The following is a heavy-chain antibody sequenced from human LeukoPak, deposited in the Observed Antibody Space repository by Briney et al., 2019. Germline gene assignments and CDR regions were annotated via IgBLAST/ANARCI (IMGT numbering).Heavy chain of an antibody. Sequence: ASVKVSCTASGYTFTGYYMHWVRQAPGQGLEWMGRISPNSGGTNYAQKFQGRVTMTRDTSTSTAYMELSRLRSDDTAVYYCARDWITMVRGVGNGMDVWGQGTTVTVSS. J-gene: IGHJ6*02. D-gene: IGHD3-10*01. CDR1: GYTFTGYY. CDR3: ARDWITMVRGVGNGMDV. CDR2: ISPNSGGT. V-gene: IGHV1-2*06.